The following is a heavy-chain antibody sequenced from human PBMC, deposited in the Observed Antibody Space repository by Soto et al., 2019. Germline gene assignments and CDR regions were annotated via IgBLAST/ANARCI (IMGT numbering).Heavy chain of an antibody. D-gene: IGHD1-1*01. CDR1: GFTFSRYN. Sequence: GGSLRLSCAASGFTFSRYNMRWVRQAPGKGLEWVSTIGDSGRSTYYADSVKGRFTISRDNPRNMLFLEMNSLRAEDTAVYYCARKQPYGTTIGNYGMDVWGQGTTVTVSS. J-gene: IGHJ6*02. V-gene: IGHV3-23*01. CDR2: IGDSGRST. CDR3: ARKQPYGTTIGNYGMDV.